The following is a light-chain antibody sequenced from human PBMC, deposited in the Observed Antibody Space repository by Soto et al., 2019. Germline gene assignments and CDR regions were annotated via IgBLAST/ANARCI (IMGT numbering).Light chain of an antibody. CDR2: GAS. J-gene: IGKJ4*01. V-gene: IGKV3-20*01. CDR1: QSVSSSY. Sequence: EIVLTQSPGTLSLSPGERATLSCRASQSVSSSYLAWYQQKPGQAPRLLLYGASSRATGIPDRFSGSGSGTDFTLTIGRLEPEGFAVYYCQHYGSLVLTFGGGTKVEIK. CDR3: QHYGSLVLT.